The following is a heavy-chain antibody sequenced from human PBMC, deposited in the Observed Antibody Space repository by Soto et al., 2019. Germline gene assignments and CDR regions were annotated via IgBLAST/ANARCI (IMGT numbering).Heavy chain of an antibody. V-gene: IGHV1-18*01. D-gene: IGHD3-22*01. J-gene: IGHJ4*02. Sequence: ASVKVSFKASGYTFTSYGISWVRQAPGQGLEWMGWISAYNGNTNYAQKLQGRVTMTTDTSTSTAYMELRSLRSDDTAVYYCARDLRYYDSSGPLLGYWGQGTLVTVSS. CDR2: ISAYNGNT. CDR3: ARDLRYYDSSGPLLGY. CDR1: GYTFTSYG.